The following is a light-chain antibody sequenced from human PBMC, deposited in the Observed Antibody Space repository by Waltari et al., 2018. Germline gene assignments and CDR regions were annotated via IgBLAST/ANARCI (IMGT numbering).Light chain of an antibody. J-gene: IGKJ1*01. Sequence: DIQMTQSPSAMSASVGDRVTITCRASQDISTYLTWFQQKPGKVPKRLIFSASSLQSGVPSRVSGSGSGTDFALTISSLYPEDFATYYCLQHSRYPWTFGQGTKVEMK. CDR2: SAS. V-gene: IGKV1-17*03. CDR1: QDISTY. CDR3: LQHSRYPWT.